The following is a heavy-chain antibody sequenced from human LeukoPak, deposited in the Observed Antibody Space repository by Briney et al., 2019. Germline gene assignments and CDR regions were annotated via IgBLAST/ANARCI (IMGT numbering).Heavy chain of an antibody. Sequence: GASVKVSCKASGGTFSSYAISWVRQAPGQGLEWMGGIIPIFGTANYAQKFQGRVTITADESTSTAYMELSSLRSEDTAVYYCASWGYSSGWYYFDYWGQGTLVTVSS. D-gene: IGHD6-19*01. J-gene: IGHJ4*02. V-gene: IGHV1-69*13. CDR3: ASWGYSSGWYYFDY. CDR2: IIPIFGTA. CDR1: GGTFSSYA.